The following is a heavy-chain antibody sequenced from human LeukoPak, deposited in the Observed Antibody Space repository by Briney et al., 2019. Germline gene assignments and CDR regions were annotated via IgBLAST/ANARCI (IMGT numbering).Heavy chain of an antibody. Sequence: HTGGSLRLSCAASGFTFRRHGMNWVRQAPGKGLEWVSGISPGGEIHYYADSVKGRFTIFRDNSKDTVSLQMHSLRAEDTATYYCAKDDGWLYYNDWGQGTLVTVSS. V-gene: IGHV3-23*01. CDR2: ISPGGEIH. J-gene: IGHJ4*02. D-gene: IGHD3-10*01. CDR3: AKDDGWLYYND. CDR1: GFTFRRHG.